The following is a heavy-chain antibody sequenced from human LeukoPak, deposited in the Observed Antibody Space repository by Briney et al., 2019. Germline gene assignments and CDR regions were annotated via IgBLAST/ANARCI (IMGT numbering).Heavy chain of an antibody. D-gene: IGHD3-22*01. CDR3: ARGSGDVSGYYL. Sequence: GGSLRLSCAASGFTFSSYAMSWVRQAPGKGLEWVANIKEDGSEKNYVDSVKGRFTISRDNTKNSLYLQMNSLRVEDTAVYYCARGSGDVSGYYLWGQGTLVTVSS. CDR2: IKEDGSEK. J-gene: IGHJ4*02. CDR1: GFTFSSYA. V-gene: IGHV3-7*04.